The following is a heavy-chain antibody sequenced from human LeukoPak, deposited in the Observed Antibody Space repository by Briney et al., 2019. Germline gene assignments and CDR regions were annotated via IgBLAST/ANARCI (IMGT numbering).Heavy chain of an antibody. D-gene: IGHD5-18*01. CDR2: INANSGGT. CDR3: ARVRDGYNYGSNWFDP. J-gene: IGHJ5*02. V-gene: IGHV1-2*02. Sequence: GASVKVSCKASGYTFIGYYMHWVRQAPRQGLEWMGWINANSGGTNYAQKLQGRVTMTRDTSISTAYMELSRLRSDDTAVYYCARVRDGYNYGSNWFDPWGQGTLVTVSS. CDR1: GYTFIGYY.